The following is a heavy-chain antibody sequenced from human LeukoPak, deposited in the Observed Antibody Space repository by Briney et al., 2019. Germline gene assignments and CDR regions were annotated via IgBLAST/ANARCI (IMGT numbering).Heavy chain of an antibody. CDR2: TYWDGDK. J-gene: IGHJ4*02. D-gene: IGHD1-26*01. V-gene: IGHV2-5*02. CDR3: VRAWGSGNIGD. CDR1: EGSSRASGVA. Sequence: DSGPTPVHPTQILTLRWCVAEGSSRASGVAVVCIRQPPGKALDWLGFTYWDGDKRYSPSLKSRLTITKDTFKKEVVLTLTNMDPVDTATYYCVRAWGSGNIGDWGEGALVTASS.